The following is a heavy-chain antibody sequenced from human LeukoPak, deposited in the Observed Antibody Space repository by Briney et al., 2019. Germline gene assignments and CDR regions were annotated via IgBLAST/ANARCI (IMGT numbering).Heavy chain of an antibody. V-gene: IGHV3-23*01. Sequence: QSGGSLRLSCAASGLTLSSYAMSWVRQAPGEGLEWVSAISGSGGSTYYADSVKGRFTISRDNSKNTLYLQMNSLRAEDTAVYYCAKLRAAAAGVYWGQGTLVTVSS. CDR2: ISGSGGST. J-gene: IGHJ4*02. CDR1: GLTLSSYA. CDR3: AKLRAAAAGVY. D-gene: IGHD6-13*01.